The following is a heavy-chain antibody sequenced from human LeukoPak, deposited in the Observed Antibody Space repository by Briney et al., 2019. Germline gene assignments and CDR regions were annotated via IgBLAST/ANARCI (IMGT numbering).Heavy chain of an antibody. CDR2: ISSSSRTI. CDR1: GFTFSSYS. Sequence: GESLRLSCAASGFTFSSYSMNWVRQAPGKGLEWVSYISSSSRTIYYADSVKGRFTISRDNAKNSLYLQMNSLRAEDTALYYCAKDRYYGSGSYSGLFDYWGQGTLVTVSS. J-gene: IGHJ4*02. D-gene: IGHD3-10*01. V-gene: IGHV3-48*04. CDR3: AKDRYYGSGSYSGLFDY.